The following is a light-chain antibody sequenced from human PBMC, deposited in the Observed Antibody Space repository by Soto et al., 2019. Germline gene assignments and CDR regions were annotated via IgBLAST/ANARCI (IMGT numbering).Light chain of an antibody. CDR2: AAS. J-gene: IGKJ1*01. CDR1: QGISSY. Sequence: DIQMTQSPSSLSASVGDRVTITCRASQGISSYLAWYQQKPGKAPKLXIYAASTLQSGVPSRFSGSGSGTEFTLTISSLQPDDFATYYCQHYNSYGTFGSGTKV. V-gene: IGKV1-9*01. CDR3: QHYNSYGT.